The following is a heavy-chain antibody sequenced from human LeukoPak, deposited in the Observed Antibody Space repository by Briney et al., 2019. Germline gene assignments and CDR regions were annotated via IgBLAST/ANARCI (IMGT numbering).Heavy chain of an antibody. Sequence: GGSLRLSCAASGFTFSSYAMHWVRQAPGKGLEWVAVISYDGSNKYYADSVKGRFTISRDNSKNTLYLQMNSLRAEDTAVYYCARLHPAVAGTDDSFDYWGQGTLVTVSS. CDR1: GFTFSSYA. D-gene: IGHD6-19*01. CDR2: ISYDGSNK. J-gene: IGHJ4*02. CDR3: ARLHPAVAGTDDSFDY. V-gene: IGHV3-30*04.